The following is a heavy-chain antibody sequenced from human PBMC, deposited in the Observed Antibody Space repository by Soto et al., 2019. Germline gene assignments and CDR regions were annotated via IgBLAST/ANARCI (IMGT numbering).Heavy chain of an antibody. CDR3: ARDISYCSSTSCYMYYYYYGMDV. V-gene: IGHV1-46*01. J-gene: IGHJ6*02. Sequence: ASVKVSCKASGYTFTSYYMHWVRQAPGQGREWMGIINPSGGSTSYAQKFQGRVTMTRDTSTSTVYMELSSLRSEDTAVYYCARDISYCSSTSCYMYYYYYGMDVWGQGTTVTVSS. CDR2: INPSGGST. D-gene: IGHD2-2*02. CDR1: GYTFTSYY.